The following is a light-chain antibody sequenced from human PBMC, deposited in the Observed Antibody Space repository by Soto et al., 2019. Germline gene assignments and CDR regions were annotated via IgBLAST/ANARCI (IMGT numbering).Light chain of an antibody. CDR2: AAS. CDR1: QSVSNY. V-gene: IGKV3-20*01. J-gene: IGKJ1*01. Sequence: TQSPATLSVSPGERATLSCRASQSVSNYLAWYPKRTGQAPRLIIYAASSRATGIPDRFSVSGSGTDFTLNISRLQPEDGEVDDGQQYGTSPRTFFQGTKVDNK. CDR3: QQYGTSPRT.